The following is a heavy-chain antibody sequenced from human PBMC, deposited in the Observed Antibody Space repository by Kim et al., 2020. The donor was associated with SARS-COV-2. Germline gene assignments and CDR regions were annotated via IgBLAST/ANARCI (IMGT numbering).Heavy chain of an antibody. CDR2: TYYRSKWYF. J-gene: IGHJ6*02. V-gene: IGHV6-1*01. CDR3: SRQNNSGQDYYGLDV. CDR1: GDTVSTNSGA. D-gene: IGHD6-25*01. Sequence: SQTLSLTCGISGDTVSTNSGAWNWIRQSPSRGLEWLGRTYYRSKWYFDYATSMKSRITINPDTSKNQFSLQLNSETPEDTAVYFCSRQNNSGQDYYGLDVWGQGTTVTVSS.